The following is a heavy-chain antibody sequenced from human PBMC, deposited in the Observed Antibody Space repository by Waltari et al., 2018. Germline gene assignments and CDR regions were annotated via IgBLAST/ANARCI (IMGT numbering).Heavy chain of an antibody. J-gene: IGHJ3*02. CDR1: GYTFTSYG. D-gene: IGHD4-4*01. CDR2: ISTTNGNT. V-gene: IGHV1-18*01. Sequence: QVQLVQSGAEVKKPGASVKVSCKASGYTFTSYGVSWVRQASGQGLEWRGWISTTNGNTNSAQKFQGRVTMTTDTTTSTAYMELRSLTSDVTAGYYCARDLQGSIWGQGTMVTGSS. CDR3: ARDLQGSI.